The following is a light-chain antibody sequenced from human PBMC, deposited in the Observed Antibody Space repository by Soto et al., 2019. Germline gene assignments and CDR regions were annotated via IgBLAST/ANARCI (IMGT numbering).Light chain of an antibody. CDR3: QQYNSYPWT. CDR1: QSISSW. Sequence: DIQMTHSPSSLSASLGDRVTITCRASQSISSWLAWYQQKPGKAPKLLIYKASSLESGVPSRFSGSGSGTEFTLTISSLQPDDFATYYCQQYNSYPWTFGQGTKVDIK. CDR2: KAS. V-gene: IGKV1-5*03. J-gene: IGKJ1*01.